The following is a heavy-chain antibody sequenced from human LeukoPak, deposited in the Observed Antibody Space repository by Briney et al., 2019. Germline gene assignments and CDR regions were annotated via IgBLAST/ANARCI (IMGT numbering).Heavy chain of an antibody. CDR1: GGSISSSSYY. V-gene: IGHV4-39*07. CDR3: ARDRAVTTYYYYGMDV. Sequence: SETLSLTCTVSGGSISSSSYYWGWIRQPPGKGLEWIGSIYYSGSTYYNPSLKSRVTISVDTSKNQFSLKLSSVTAADTAVYFCARDRAVTTYYYYGMDVWGQGTTVTVSS. D-gene: IGHD4-17*01. CDR2: IYYSGST. J-gene: IGHJ6*02.